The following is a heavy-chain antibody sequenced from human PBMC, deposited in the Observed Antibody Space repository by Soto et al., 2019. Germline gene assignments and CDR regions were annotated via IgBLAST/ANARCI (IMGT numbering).Heavy chain of an antibody. Sequence: GGSLRLSCAASGFTFSGSAIHWVRQASGKGLEWVGRIRSKANSYATAYAASVKGRFTISRDDSKNTAYLQMNSLKTEDTAVYYCTRQGRDGYNLNGGDYWGQGTLVTVSP. D-gene: IGHD5-12*01. J-gene: IGHJ4*02. V-gene: IGHV3-73*01. CDR2: IRSKANSYAT. CDR1: GFTFSGSA. CDR3: TRQGRDGYNLNGGDY.